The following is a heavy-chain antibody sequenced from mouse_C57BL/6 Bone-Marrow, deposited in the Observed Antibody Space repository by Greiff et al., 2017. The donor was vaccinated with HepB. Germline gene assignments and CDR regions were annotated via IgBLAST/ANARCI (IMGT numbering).Heavy chain of an antibody. D-gene: IGHD4-1*01. CDR2: IDPSDSYT. CDR3: ASDWDAY. J-gene: IGHJ3*01. Sequence: QVQLQQPGAELVMPGASVKLSCKASGYTFTSYWMHWVKQRPGQGLEWIGEIDPSDSYTNYNQKFKGKSTLTVDKSSSTAYMQLSSLTSEDSAVYYCASDWDAYWGQGTLVTVSA. CDR1: GYTFTSYW. V-gene: IGHV1-69*01.